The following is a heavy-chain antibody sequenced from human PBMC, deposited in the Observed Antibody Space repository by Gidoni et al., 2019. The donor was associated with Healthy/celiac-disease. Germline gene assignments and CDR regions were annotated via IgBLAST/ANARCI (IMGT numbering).Heavy chain of an antibody. CDR3: ARGKGLAFVLFDY. V-gene: IGHV3-48*01. J-gene: IGHJ4*02. Sequence: EVQLVESGGGLVQPGGSLRLSCAASGFTFSSYSMNWVRQAPGKGLEWVSYISSSSITIYYADAVKGRFTISRDNAKNSLYLQMNSLRAEDTAVYYCARGKGLAFVLFDYWGQGTLVTVSS. D-gene: IGHD2-8*01. CDR2: ISSSSITI. CDR1: GFTFSSYS.